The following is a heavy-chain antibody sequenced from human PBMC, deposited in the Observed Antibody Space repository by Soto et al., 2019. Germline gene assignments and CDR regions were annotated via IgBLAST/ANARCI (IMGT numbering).Heavy chain of an antibody. V-gene: IGHV4-59*01. Sequence: PSETLSLTCVVSGGSLSSYYWSWIRQPPGKGLEWIGYIYYSGSTNYNPSLKSRVTISVDTSKNQFSLKLSSVTAADTAVYYCARLWSFSIDYWGQGTLVTSPQ. J-gene: IGHJ4*02. CDR1: GGSLSSYY. CDR3: ARLWSFSIDY. CDR2: IYYSGST. D-gene: IGHD3-10*01.